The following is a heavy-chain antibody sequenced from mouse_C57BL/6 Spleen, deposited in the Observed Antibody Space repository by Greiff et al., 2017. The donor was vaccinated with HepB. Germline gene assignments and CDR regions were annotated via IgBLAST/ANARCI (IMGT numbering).Heavy chain of an antibody. CDR3: ARPDYYGSSYGAWFAY. CDR1: GFTFSDYG. Sequence: EVQGVESGGGLVKPGGSLKLSCAASGFTFSDYGMHWVRQASEKGLEWVAYISSGSSTIYYADTVKGRFTISRDNAKNTLFLQMTSLRSEDTAMYYCARPDYYGSSYGAWFAYWGQGTLVTVSA. V-gene: IGHV5-17*01. D-gene: IGHD1-1*01. J-gene: IGHJ3*01. CDR2: ISSGSSTI.